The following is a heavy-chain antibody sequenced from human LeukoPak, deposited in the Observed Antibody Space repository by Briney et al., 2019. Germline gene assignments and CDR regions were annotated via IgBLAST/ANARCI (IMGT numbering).Heavy chain of an antibody. CDR3: ARATTVVPRGWFDP. D-gene: IGHD4-23*01. CDR1: GFTFSNYG. CDR2: IWSDGSNR. V-gene: IGHV3-33*01. Sequence: GGSLRLSCAASGFTFSNYGMHWVRQAPGKGLEWVAVIWSDGSNRNYADSVKGRFTISRDSSKNTVLLQMNSLRVEDTAVYYCARATTVVPRGWFDPWGQGTLLIVSS. J-gene: IGHJ5*02.